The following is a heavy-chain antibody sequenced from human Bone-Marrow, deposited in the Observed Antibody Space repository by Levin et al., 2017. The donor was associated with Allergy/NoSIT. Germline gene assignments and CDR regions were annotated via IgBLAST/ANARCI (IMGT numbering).Heavy chain of an antibody. V-gene: IGHV5-51*01. J-gene: IGHJ4*02. CDR3: ARRAYSQEYFDY. CDR2: IYPGDSDT. D-gene: IGHD1-26*01. Sequence: GGSLRLSCKGSGYSFTTYWIGWVRQMPGKGLEWMGIIYPGDSDTRYSPSFQGQVTISADKSVFTAYLQWSSLKASDTAMYYCARRAYSQEYFDYWGQGTLVTVSS. CDR1: GYSFTTYW.